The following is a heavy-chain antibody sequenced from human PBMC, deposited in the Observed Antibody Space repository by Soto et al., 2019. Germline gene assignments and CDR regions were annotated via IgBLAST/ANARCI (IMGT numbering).Heavy chain of an antibody. V-gene: IGHV2-26*01. CDR1: GFSLSNTRMG. CDR2: IFSKDEK. CDR3: ARVDLVRGLDT. D-gene: IGHD2-21*01. Sequence: SGATLVNPTETLTLTCTVSGFSLSNTRMGVNWIRQPPGKALEWLAHIFSKDEKSYSTSLKSRLTISKDSSKSQVLLTMTNMDPVDTANYYCARVDLVRGLDTWGQGTLVNVSS. J-gene: IGHJ5*02.